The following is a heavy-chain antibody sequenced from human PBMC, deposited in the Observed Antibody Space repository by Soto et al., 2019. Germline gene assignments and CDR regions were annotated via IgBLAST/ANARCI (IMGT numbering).Heavy chain of an antibody. Sequence: EVQLVESGGGLVQPGRSLRLSCAASGFTFDDYAMHWVRQAPGKGLEWVSGISWNSGSIGYADSVKGRFTISRDNAKNSLYLQINSLRAEDTALYYCAKDNAHETGIVLMVYATSWYYYGMDVWGQGTTVTVSS. CDR3: AKDNAHETGIVLMVYATSWYYYGMDV. J-gene: IGHJ6*02. CDR1: GFTFDDYA. CDR2: ISWNSGSI. V-gene: IGHV3-9*01. D-gene: IGHD2-8*01.